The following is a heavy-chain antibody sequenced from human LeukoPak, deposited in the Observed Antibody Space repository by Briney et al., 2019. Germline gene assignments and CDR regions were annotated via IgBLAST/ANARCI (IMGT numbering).Heavy chain of an antibody. Sequence: GGSLRLSCAASGFTFSSYAMSWVRQAPGKGLEWVSAISGSGGSTYYADSVKGRFTISRDNSKNTLYLQMNSLRAEDTVVYYCAKAPTMSTVSYWGQGTLVTVSS. CDR1: GFTFSSYA. J-gene: IGHJ4*02. CDR2: ISGSGGST. V-gene: IGHV3-23*01. CDR3: AKAPTMSTVSY. D-gene: IGHD4-17*01.